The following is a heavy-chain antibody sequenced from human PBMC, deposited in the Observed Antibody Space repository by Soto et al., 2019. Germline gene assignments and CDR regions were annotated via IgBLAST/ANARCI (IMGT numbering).Heavy chain of an antibody. CDR3: ARGRYGDY. CDR2: ISAHNGNT. CDR1: GYIFTSYG. V-gene: IGHV1-18*01. Sequence: QAPLVQSGPEVKKPGASVKVSCKGSGYIFTSYGIAWVRQAPGQGLEWMGWISAHNGNTEYAQKFQGRVTVTRDTSTSTAYLELRRLRSDDTALYYCARGRYGDYWGQGALVTVSS. D-gene: IGHD4-17*01. J-gene: IGHJ4*02.